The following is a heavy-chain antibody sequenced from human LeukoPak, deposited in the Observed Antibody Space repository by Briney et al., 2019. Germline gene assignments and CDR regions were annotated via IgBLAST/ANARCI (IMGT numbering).Heavy chain of an antibody. CDR2: ISGSGGGT. CDR1: GFTFSIYT. V-gene: IGHV3-23*01. CDR3: AKTGDSGTSYLFDY. Sequence: GGSLRLSCAASGFTFSIYTMSWVRQAPGKGLEWVSAISGSGGGTSSADSVKGRFTISRDNSKNTLYLQMNSLRAEDTAVYDCAKTGDSGTSYLFDYWGQGTLVSVSS. J-gene: IGHJ4*02. D-gene: IGHD3/OR15-3a*01.